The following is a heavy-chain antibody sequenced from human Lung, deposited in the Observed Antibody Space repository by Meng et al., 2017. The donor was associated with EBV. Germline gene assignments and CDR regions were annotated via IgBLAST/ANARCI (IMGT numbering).Heavy chain of an antibody. J-gene: IGHJ4*02. CDR1: PYAFGTYG. D-gene: IGHD3-10*01. Sequence: QVLPLESGPWVKEPGASGGVSCKASPYAFGTYGISWVRQAPGLGLEWMGWFVNYRDTYPAPKFQDRVTMTTDTHTNTVIMELRSLTSDDTAVYYCVKGTPGRSYCDYWGQGTLVTVSS. CDR3: VKGTPGRSYCDY. CDR2: FVNYRDT. V-gene: IGHV1-18*01.